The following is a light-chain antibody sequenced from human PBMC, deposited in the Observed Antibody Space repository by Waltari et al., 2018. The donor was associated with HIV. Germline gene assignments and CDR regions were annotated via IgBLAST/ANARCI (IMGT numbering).Light chain of an antibody. J-gene: IGKJ4*01. CDR1: QNVFYNSNNKNY. CDR2: WAS. V-gene: IGKV4-1*01. CDR3: QQTYTIPPT. Sequence: DIVMTQSPDSLAVSLGERATIKRTSSQNVFYNSNNKNYLSWYQHKPGQPPKLIIYWASSRQSGVPDRFSGSGSGTDFTLTISSLQAEDVAVYFCQQTYTIPPTFGGGTKVEIK.